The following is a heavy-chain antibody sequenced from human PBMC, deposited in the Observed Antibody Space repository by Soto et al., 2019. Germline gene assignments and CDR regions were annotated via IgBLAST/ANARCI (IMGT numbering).Heavy chain of an antibody. CDR1: GFTFSSYS. CDR2: ISSSSSYI. Sequence: EVQLVESGGGLVKPGGSLRLSCAASGFTFSSYSMNWVRQAPGKGLEWVSSISSSSSYIYYADSVKGRFTISRDNAKNSLYLQMNSRRAEDTAVYCCARGYVTGPYFDYWGQGTLVTVSS. V-gene: IGHV3-21*01. D-gene: IGHD3-16*01. J-gene: IGHJ4*02. CDR3: ARGYVTGPYFDY.